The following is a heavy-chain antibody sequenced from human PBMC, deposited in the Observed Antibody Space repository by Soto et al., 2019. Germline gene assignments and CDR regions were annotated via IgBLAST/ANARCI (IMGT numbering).Heavy chain of an antibody. J-gene: IGHJ6*02. V-gene: IGHV3-21*02. Sequence: EVQLVESGGGLVKPGGSLRLSCAASGFTFSSYTMNWVRQAPGKGLEWVSSISSRSSYIYYADSVKGRFTISRDNAKISVYLHMNSLRAEDTAVYYCARDQRYDFWSGYYRDYGMDVWGQGTTVTVSS. CDR1: GFTFSSYT. D-gene: IGHD3-3*01. CDR3: ARDQRYDFWSGYYRDYGMDV. CDR2: ISSRSSYI.